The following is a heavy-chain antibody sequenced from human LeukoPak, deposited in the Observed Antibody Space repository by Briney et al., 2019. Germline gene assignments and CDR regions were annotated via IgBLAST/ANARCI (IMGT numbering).Heavy chain of an antibody. CDR1: GGSISGGGHY. D-gene: IGHD3-10*01. Sequence: SETLSLTCTVSGGSISGGGHYWSWIRQRPGQGLEWIGHIRDSGSTYSNPSLKSRVTMSVDTSENQFSLNLNSVTAADTAVYYCATMCGSGSCWGQGTLVTVSS. CDR2: IRDSGST. V-gene: IGHV4-31*03. CDR3: ATMCGSGSC. J-gene: IGHJ4*02.